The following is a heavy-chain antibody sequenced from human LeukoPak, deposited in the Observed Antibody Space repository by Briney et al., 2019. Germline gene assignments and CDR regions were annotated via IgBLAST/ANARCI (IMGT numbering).Heavy chain of an antibody. D-gene: IGHD3-3*01. Sequence: GGSLRLSCAASGFTFSSYEMNWVRQAPGKGLEWVSSISRSSGYIYYADSVKGRFTISRDNAKNSLYLQMNRLRAEDTAVYYCARATPYYDFWSGYCADAFDIWGQGTMVTVSS. CDR3: ARATPYYDFWSGYCADAFDI. CDR1: GFTFSSYE. CDR2: ISRSSGYI. J-gene: IGHJ3*02. V-gene: IGHV3-21*01.